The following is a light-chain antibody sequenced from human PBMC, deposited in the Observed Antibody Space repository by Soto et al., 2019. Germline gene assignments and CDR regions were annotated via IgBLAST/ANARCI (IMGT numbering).Light chain of an antibody. V-gene: IGLV2-14*01. CDR3: SSYTSSSTLDVV. J-gene: IGLJ2*01. CDR2: DVI. CDR1: SSDVGGYNY. Sequence: QSALTQPASVSGSPGQSITISCTGTSSDVGGYNYVSWYQQHPGKAPKLMIYDVINRPSGVSNRFSGSKSGNTASLTISGLQAEDEADYYCSSYTSSSTLDVVFGEETKLTVL.